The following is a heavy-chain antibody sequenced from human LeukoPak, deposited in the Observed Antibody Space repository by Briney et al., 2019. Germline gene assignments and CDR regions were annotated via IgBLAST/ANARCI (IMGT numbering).Heavy chain of an antibody. V-gene: IGHV4-59*08. CDR2: SHYSGST. Sequence: SETLSLTCTVSGGSISSYYWSWIRQPPGKGLECIGYSHYSGSTNYNPSLKSRVTISVDTSKNQFSLKLSSVTAADTAVYYCARQAYCSSSSCYPFDYWGQGTLVTVSS. CDR1: GGSISSYY. J-gene: IGHJ4*02. D-gene: IGHD2-2*01. CDR3: ARQAYCSSSSCYPFDY.